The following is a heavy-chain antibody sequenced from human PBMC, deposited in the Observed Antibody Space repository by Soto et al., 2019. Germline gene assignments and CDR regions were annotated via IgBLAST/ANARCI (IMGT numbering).Heavy chain of an antibody. D-gene: IGHD2-8*01. CDR3: ARLYCTNGVCPIYYYYMDV. V-gene: IGHV4-59*08. Sequence: KPSETLSLTCTVSGGSISSYYWSWIRQPPGKGLEWIGYIYYSGSTNYNPSLKSRVIISLDTSKNQFSLKLSSVTAADTAVYYCARLYCTNGVCPIYYYYMDVWGKGT. CDR1: GGSISSYY. J-gene: IGHJ6*03. CDR2: IYYSGST.